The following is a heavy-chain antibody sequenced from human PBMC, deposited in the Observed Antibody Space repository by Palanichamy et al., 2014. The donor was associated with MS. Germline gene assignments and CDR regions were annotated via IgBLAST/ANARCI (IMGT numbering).Heavy chain of an antibody. V-gene: IGHV3-30-3*01. J-gene: IGHJ5*02. Sequence: QVRLVESGGGVVQPGRSLRLSCAASGFTFSSYAMHWVRQAPGKGLEWVAVISYDGSNKYYADSVKGRFTISRDNSKNTLYLQMNSLRAEDTAVYYCARRSGYCSGGSCYRGWFDPWGQGTLVTVSS. CDR3: ARRSGYCSGGSCYRGWFDP. CDR2: ISYDGSNK. D-gene: IGHD2-15*01. CDR1: GFTFSSYA.